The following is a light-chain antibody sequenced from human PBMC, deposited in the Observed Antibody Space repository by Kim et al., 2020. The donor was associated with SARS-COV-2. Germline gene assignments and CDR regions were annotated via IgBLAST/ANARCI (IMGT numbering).Light chain of an antibody. V-gene: IGLV3-21*04. J-gene: IGLJ2*01. CDR2: YDT. CDR3: QVWDTGSDHPI. Sequence: ASGKTGRIACGENSIGLQSVHWYQQKPGQAHVLVIYYDTYRPSGIPERFSGSNSGNTATLTISRVEAGDEADYYCQVWDTGSDHPIFGGGTKVTVL. CDR1: SIGLQS.